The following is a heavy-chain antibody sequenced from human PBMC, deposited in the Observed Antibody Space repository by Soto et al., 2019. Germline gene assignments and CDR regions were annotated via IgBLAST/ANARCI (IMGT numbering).Heavy chain of an antibody. CDR3: ARDPAP. CDR1: GRSITRGGYY. V-gene: IGHV4-31*03. J-gene: IGHJ5*02. CDR2: IYNSGTT. Sequence: QVQLQESGPGLVKPSETLSLTCTVSGRSITRGGYYWSWIRQHPGKGLEWIGSIYNSGTTYYSPSLKRRVTISVDTSKNQFSLKLTSVTAAATAVYYCARDPAPWGQGTLVTVSS.